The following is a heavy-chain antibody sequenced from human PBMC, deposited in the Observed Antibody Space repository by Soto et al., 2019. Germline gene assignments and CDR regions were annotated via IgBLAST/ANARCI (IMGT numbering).Heavy chain of an antibody. V-gene: IGHV5-51*01. CDR1: GYSFTSCL. J-gene: IGHJ4*02. D-gene: IGHD3-9*01. CDR2: IYPGDSDT. CDR3: ARLGKYDILTAYFDY. Sequence: PGDSLKISCKGSGYSFTSCLIGWVRQMPGKGLEWMGIIYPGDSDTRYSPSFQGQVTISADKSISTAYLQWSSLKASDTAMYYCARLGKYDILTAYFDYWGQGTLVTVSS.